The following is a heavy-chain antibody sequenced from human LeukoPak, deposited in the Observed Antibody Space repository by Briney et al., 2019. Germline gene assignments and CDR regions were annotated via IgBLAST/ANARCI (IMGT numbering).Heavy chain of an antibody. CDR3: ARPDYYYDSSGYQI. J-gene: IGHJ3*02. CDR1: GGSFSGYY. CDR2: INHSGST. Sequence: SETLSLTCAVYGGSFSGYYWSRIRQPPGKGLEWIGEINHSGSTNYNPSLKSRVTISVDTSKNQFSLKLSSVTAADTAVYYCARPDYYYDSSGYQIWGQGTMVTVSS. D-gene: IGHD3-22*01. V-gene: IGHV4-34*01.